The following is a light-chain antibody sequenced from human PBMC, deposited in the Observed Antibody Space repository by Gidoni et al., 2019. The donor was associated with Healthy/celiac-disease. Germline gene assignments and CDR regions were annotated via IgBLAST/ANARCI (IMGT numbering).Light chain of an antibody. V-gene: IGKV3-20*01. J-gene: IGKJ4*01. CDR1: QSVSSSY. CDR2: GAS. CDR3: QQYGSSPPSLT. Sequence: PGTLSLSPGERATLSCRASQSVSSSYLAWYQQKPGQAPRLLIYGASSRATGIPDRFSGSGSGTDFTLTISRLEPEDFAVYYCQQYGSSPPSLTFGGGTKVEIK.